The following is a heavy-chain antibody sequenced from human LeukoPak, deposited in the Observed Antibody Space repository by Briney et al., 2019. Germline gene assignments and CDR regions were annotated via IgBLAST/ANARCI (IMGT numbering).Heavy chain of an antibody. CDR2: ISYDGSNK. D-gene: IGHD1-1*01. CDR1: GFTFSSYA. J-gene: IGHJ4*02. Sequence: GGSLRLSCAASGFTFSSYAMHWVRQAPGEGLEWVAVISYDGSNKYYADSVKGRFTISRDNSKNTLYLQMNSLRAEDTAVYYCARDRGGNSGGVFDYWGQGTLVTVSS. V-gene: IGHV3-30-3*01. CDR3: ARDRGGNSGGVFDY.